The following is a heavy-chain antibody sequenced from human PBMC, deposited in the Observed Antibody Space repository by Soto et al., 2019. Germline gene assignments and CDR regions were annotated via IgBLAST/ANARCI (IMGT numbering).Heavy chain of an antibody. D-gene: IGHD2-15*01. CDR3: AGEIAKPGNCSGGSCYQTWFDP. CDR2: IYPGDSDT. V-gene: IGHV5-51*01. J-gene: IGHJ5*02. Sequence: RGESLKISCKGSGYSFTSYWIGWVRQMPGKGLEWMGIIYPGDSDTRYSPSFQGQVTISADTSKNQFSLKLSSVTAADTAVYYCAGEIAKPGNCSGGSCYQTWFDPWGQGTLVTVSS. CDR1: GYSFTSYW.